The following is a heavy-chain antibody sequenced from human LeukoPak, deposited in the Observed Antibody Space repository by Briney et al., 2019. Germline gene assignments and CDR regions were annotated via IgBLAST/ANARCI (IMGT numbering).Heavy chain of an antibody. J-gene: IGHJ6*02. V-gene: IGHV1-3*01. CDR2: INPGNGDT. CDR1: GYTFTNHA. CDR3: ARERWHCRVNCYSVYYYALDV. D-gene: IGHD2-15*01. Sequence: ASVKVSCKASGYTFTNHAMHWVRQAPGQRLEWLGWINPGNGDTKYSQNFQGRVTVTSDTSAATAYVELNSLTSEDTAVYYCARERWHCRVNCYSVYYYALDVWGQGTTVTVSS.